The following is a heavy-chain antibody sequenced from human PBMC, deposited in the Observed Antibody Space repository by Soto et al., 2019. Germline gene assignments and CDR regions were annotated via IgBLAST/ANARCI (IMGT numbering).Heavy chain of an antibody. CDR2: IYYTGST. Sequence: QVQLQESGPGLVKTSQTLSLTCTVSGGSTGSGGYYWSWIRQHPGKGLEWIGYIYYTGSTYYSPCLKSRVSISVDTSKNQFSLKLDSVTAADTAVYYCARADYGDRGLAFDSWGQGTLVTVSS. D-gene: IGHD4-17*01. CDR3: ARADYGDRGLAFDS. CDR1: GGSTGSGGYY. J-gene: IGHJ4*02. V-gene: IGHV4-31*03.